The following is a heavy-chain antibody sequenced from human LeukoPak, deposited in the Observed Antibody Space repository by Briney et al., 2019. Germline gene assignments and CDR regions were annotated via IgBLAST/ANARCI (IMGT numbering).Heavy chain of an antibody. CDR1: GYTLTELS. D-gene: IGHD1-26*01. CDR2: FDPEDGET. J-gene: IGHJ6*02. Sequence: ASVKVSCKVSGYTLTELSMHWVRQAPGKGLEWMGGFDPEDGETIYAQKFQGRVTMTEDTSTDTAYMELSSLRSEDTAVYYCATVNLRRGSYYYYYGMDVWGQGTTVTVSS. V-gene: IGHV1-24*01. CDR3: ATVNLRRGSYYYYYGMDV.